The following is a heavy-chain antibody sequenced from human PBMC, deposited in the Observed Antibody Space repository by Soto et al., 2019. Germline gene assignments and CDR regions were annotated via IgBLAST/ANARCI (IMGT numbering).Heavy chain of an antibody. J-gene: IGHJ1*01. Sequence: SKTLSLTCTVSYGSISVSNVFWGWVRQPPGKGLEWIGNIDYSGTAYFNPSLGTRVTFPVDTSKNQFSLTLYSVTAADTAVYYCARTTGRHIYIWGQGILLTVSS. D-gene: IGHD4-4*01. CDR3: ARTTGRHIYI. CDR1: YGSISVSNVF. CDR2: IDYSGTA. V-gene: IGHV4-39*01.